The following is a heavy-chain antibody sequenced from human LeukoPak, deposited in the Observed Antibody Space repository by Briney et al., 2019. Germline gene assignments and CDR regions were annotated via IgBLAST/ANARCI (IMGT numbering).Heavy chain of an antibody. V-gene: IGHV4-59*01. CDR2: IYYSGST. Sequence: SETLSLTCTVSGGSISSYYWSWIRQPPGKGLERIGYIYYSGSTNYNPSLKSRVTISVDTSKNQFSLKLSSVTAADTAVYYCASSYCSSTSCYPYYFDYWGQGTLVTVSS. J-gene: IGHJ4*02. CDR1: GGSISSYY. CDR3: ASSYCSSTSCYPYYFDY. D-gene: IGHD2-2*01.